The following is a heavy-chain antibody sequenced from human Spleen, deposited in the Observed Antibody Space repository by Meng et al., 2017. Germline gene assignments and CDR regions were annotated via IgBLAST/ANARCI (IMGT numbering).Heavy chain of an antibody. CDR2: SDHFGNT. V-gene: IGHV4-34*01. Sequence: VQLQQWGAGLLKHSETLSPTCAVFGGSLSCYYCNWFRQPPGKGLGWIGGSDHFGNTIYNPSLKGRLTISVDTSKNQISLRLTSVIAADTAVYYCVYFWSGYFTSGQGTLVTVSS. D-gene: IGHD3-3*01. J-gene: IGHJ5*02. CDR1: GGSLSCYY. CDR3: VYFWSGYFT.